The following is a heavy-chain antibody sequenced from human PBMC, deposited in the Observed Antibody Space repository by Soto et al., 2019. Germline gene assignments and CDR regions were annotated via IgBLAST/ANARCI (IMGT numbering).Heavy chain of an antibody. V-gene: IGHV4-30-4*01. CDR2: IYYSGST. CDR1: GGSISSGDYY. J-gene: IGHJ5*02. CDR3: ARGSYYGSGSYGPWFDP. Sequence: SETLSLTCTVSGGSISSGDYYWSWIRQPPGKGLEWIGYIYYSGSTYYNPSLKSRVTISVDTSKNQFSLKLSSVTAADTAVYYCARGSYYGSGSYGPWFDPWGEGTLVTVSS. D-gene: IGHD3-10*01.